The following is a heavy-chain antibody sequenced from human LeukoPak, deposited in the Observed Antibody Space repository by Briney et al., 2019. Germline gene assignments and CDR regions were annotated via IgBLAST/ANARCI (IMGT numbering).Heavy chain of an antibody. CDR3: ARTGYSSGWYESAFDY. D-gene: IGHD6-19*01. V-gene: IGHV1-18*04. CDR1: GYTFTGYY. CDR2: ISAYNGNT. Sequence: ASVTVSCKASGYTFTGYYMHWVRQAPGQGLEWMGWISAYNGNTNYAQKLQGRVTMTTDTSTSTAYMELRSLRSDDTAVYYCARTGYSSGWYESAFDYWGQGTLVTVSS. J-gene: IGHJ4*02.